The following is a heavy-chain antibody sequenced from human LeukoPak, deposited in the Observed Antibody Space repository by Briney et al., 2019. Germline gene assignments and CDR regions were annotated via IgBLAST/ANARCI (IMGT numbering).Heavy chain of an antibody. J-gene: IGHJ1*01. V-gene: IGHV3-7*01. CDR3: VVGGAGGGYFPN. Sequence: GGSLRLSCAAHEFGFSSSTMSWVRQAAGKGLEWVAKMKEDGSDEEYVDAVKGRFTISRDNAKSSLYLQMNSLRPEDTAVYFCVVGGAGGGYFPNWGQGSLVIVSS. D-gene: IGHD3-16*01. CDR2: MKEDGSDE. CDR1: EFGFSSST.